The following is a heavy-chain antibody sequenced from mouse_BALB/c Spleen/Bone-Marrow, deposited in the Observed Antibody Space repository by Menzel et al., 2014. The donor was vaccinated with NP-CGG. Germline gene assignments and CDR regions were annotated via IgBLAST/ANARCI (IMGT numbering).Heavy chain of an antibody. CDR3: ARYDGPAWFAY. V-gene: IGHV1S81*02. D-gene: IGHD2-3*01. CDR2: INPSNGRT. J-gene: IGHJ3*01. CDR1: GYSFTTYW. Sequence: VKLVESGAELVKPGASVRLSCKASGYSFTTYWIHWVKQRPGQGLEWIGEINPSNGRTNYNEKFKSKATLTVDKSSSTAYMQLSSLTSEDSAVYYCARYDGPAWFAYWGQGTLVTVSA.